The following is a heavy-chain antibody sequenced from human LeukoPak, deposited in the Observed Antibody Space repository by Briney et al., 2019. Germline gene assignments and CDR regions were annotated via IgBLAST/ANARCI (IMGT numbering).Heavy chain of an antibody. D-gene: IGHD3-10*01. CDR1: GGTFSSYA. V-gene: IGHV1-69*01. Sequence: SVKVSCKPSGGTFSSYAISWVRQAPGQGLEWMGGIIPIFGTANYAQKFQGRVTITADESTSTAYMELSSLRSEDTAVYYCARAITMVRGVKSYYYYYMDVWGKGTTVTVSS. J-gene: IGHJ6*03. CDR3: ARAITMVRGVKSYYYYYMDV. CDR2: IIPIFGTA.